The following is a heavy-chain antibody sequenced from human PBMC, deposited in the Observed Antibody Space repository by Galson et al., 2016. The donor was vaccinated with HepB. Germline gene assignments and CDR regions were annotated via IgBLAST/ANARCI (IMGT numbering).Heavy chain of an antibody. D-gene: IGHD1-1*01. J-gene: IGHJ4*02. Sequence: SLRLSCAASGVTFSSHGMHWVRQAPGKGLEWVAGIWYDGRNKYYADSVKGRFTIPRDTSKNTLSLQMNSLRAEDTAVYYCARQSTFSVGTSMLTVGYYFDYWGQGNLVTVSS. CDR1: GVTFSSHG. CDR2: IWYDGRNK. V-gene: IGHV3-33*01. CDR3: ARQSTFSVGTSMLTVGYYFDY.